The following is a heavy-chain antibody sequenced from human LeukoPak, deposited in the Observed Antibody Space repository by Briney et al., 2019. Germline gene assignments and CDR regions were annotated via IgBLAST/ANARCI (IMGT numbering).Heavy chain of an antibody. CDR3: ATSYVWGSYRFASYGMDV. Sequence: GGSLRLSCAASGFTVSSNYMSWVRQAPGKGLEGVSVIYSGGSTYYADSVKGRFTISRDNSKNTLYLKMNSLRAEDTAVYYRATSYVWGSYRFASYGMDVWGQGTTVTVSS. CDR1: GFTVSSNY. CDR2: IYSGGST. D-gene: IGHD3-16*02. J-gene: IGHJ6*02. V-gene: IGHV3-66*01.